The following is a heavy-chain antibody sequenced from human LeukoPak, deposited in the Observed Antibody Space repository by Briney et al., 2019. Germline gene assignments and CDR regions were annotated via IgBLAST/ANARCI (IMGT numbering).Heavy chain of an antibody. CDR3: ARVNSGSYYDFAD. J-gene: IGHJ4*02. CDR1: GFTFSSNA. CDR2: ISYDGSNK. D-gene: IGHD1-26*01. V-gene: IGHV3-30-3*01. Sequence: GRSLRLSCAASGFTFSSNAMHWVRQAPGKGLEWVAVISYDGSNKYYADSVKGRFTISRDNSKNTLYLQMNSLRAEDTAVYYCARVNSGSYYDFADLGQGTLVTVSS.